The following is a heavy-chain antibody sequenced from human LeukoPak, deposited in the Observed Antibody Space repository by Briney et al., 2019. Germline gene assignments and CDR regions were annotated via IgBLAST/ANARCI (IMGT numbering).Heavy chain of an antibody. J-gene: IGHJ5*02. V-gene: IGHV3-21*01. CDR3: ARGRGYCSSTSCQNWFDP. Sequence: GGSLRLSCAASGFTFSSYSMNWVRQAPGKELEWVSSISSSSSYIYYADSVKGRFTISRDNAKDSLYLQMNSLRAEDTAVYYCARGRGYCSSTSCQNWFDPWGQGTLVTVSS. CDR1: GFTFSSYS. D-gene: IGHD2-2*01. CDR2: ISSSSSYI.